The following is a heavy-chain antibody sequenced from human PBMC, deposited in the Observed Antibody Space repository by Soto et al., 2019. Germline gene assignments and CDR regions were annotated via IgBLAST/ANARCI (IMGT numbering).Heavy chain of an antibody. V-gene: IGHV1-2*02. CDR1: GYTFTGYY. J-gene: IGHJ6*02. Sequence: ASVKVSCKASGYTFTGYYMHWVREAPGQGLEWMGWINPNSGGTNYAQKFQGGVTMTRDTSISTAYMELSRLRSDDTAVYYCARGKVLRSYYYGMDVWGQGTTVTVSS. CDR2: INPNSGGT. D-gene: IGHD4-17*01. CDR3: ARGKVLRSYYYGMDV.